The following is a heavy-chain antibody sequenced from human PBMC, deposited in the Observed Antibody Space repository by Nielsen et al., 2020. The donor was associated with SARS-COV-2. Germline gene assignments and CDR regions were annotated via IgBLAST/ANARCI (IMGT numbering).Heavy chain of an antibody. CDR2: ISYDGSNK. Sequence: GGSLRLSCAASGSTFSSYGMHWVRQAPGKGLEWVAVISYDGSNKYYADSVKGRFTISRDNSKNTLYLQMNSLRAEDTAVYYCAKSHYGMDVWGQGTTVTVSS. V-gene: IGHV3-30*18. J-gene: IGHJ6*02. CDR3: AKSHYGMDV. CDR1: GSTFSSYG.